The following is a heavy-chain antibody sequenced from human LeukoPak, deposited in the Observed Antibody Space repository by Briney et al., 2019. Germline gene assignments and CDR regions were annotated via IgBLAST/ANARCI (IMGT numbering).Heavy chain of an antibody. CDR2: ISLRGSSA. D-gene: IGHD3-16*01. Sequence: PGGSLRLSCAASGFTFSNYAMSWVRQAPGKGLEWVSAISLRGSSAYYADSVKGRFTISRDNSRNTLYLQMNILRAEDTAVYYCAKSGHLCWGQGTLVTVSA. V-gene: IGHV3-23*01. J-gene: IGHJ4*02. CDR1: GFTFSNYA. CDR3: AKSGHLC.